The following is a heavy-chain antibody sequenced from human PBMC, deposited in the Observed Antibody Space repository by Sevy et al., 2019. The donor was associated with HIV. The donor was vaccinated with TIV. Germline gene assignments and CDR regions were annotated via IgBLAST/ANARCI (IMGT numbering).Heavy chain of an antibody. V-gene: IGHV4-31*03. CDR1: GGSISSGGYY. Sequence: SETLSLTCTVSGGSISSGGYYWSWIRQHPGKGLEWIGYIYYSGSTYYNPSLKSRVTISVDTSKNQFSLKLSSVTAADTAVYYCARDGSGYSSGWNYFDYWGQGTLVTISS. D-gene: IGHD6-19*01. CDR3: ARDGSGYSSGWNYFDY. CDR2: IYYSGST. J-gene: IGHJ4*02.